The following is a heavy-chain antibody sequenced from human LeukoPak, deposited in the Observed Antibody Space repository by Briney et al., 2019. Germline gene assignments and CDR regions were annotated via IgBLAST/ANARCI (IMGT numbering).Heavy chain of an antibody. D-gene: IGHD5-12*01. J-gene: IGHJ4*02. Sequence: SETLSLTCTVSGDSISTYYWSWIRQPAGKGLEWIGRIFNSGTTNYNPSLQSRVNMSVDTSKNQFSLKLGSVTAADTAVYYCARDSGYSGRYFDYWGQGTLVTVSS. CDR2: IFNSGTT. V-gene: IGHV4-4*07. CDR1: GDSISTYY. CDR3: ARDSGYSGRYFDY.